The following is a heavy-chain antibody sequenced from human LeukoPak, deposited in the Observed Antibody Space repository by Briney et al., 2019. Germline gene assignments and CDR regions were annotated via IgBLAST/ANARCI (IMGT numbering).Heavy chain of an antibody. CDR2: INHSGST. CDR3: ARTDPGFWFGEFGWFDP. Sequence: KPSETLSLTCAVYGGSFSGYYWSGIRQPPGKGLEWSGEINHSGSTNYNPSLKSPVTISVDTFKNQFSLKLSSVTAADTAVYYCARTDPGFWFGEFGWFDPCGQGTLVTVSS. D-gene: IGHD3-10*01. CDR1: GGSFSGYY. J-gene: IGHJ5*02. V-gene: IGHV4-34*01.